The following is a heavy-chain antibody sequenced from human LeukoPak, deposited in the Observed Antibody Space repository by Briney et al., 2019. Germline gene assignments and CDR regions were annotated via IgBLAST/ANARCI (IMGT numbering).Heavy chain of an antibody. Sequence: GESLKISCKGSGYSFTCYWIGWVRQMPGKGLEWMGIIYPGDSDTRYSPSFQGQVTISADKSISTAYLQWSSLKASDTAMYYCARTYYYDSSGYSPQFDYWGQGTLVTVSS. CDR1: GYSFTCYW. CDR2: IYPGDSDT. CDR3: ARTYYYDSSGYSPQFDY. V-gene: IGHV5-51*01. J-gene: IGHJ4*02. D-gene: IGHD3-22*01.